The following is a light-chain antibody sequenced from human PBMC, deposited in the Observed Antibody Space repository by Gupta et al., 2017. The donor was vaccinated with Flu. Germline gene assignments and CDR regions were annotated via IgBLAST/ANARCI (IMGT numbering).Light chain of an antibody. CDR3: SYYTNDNTVVV. J-gene: IGLJ2*01. CDR2: EVS. CDR1: SSDIGGYDD. V-gene: IGLV2-14*01. Sequence: IAIYSTGTSSDIGGYDDVYWYQQHPGNAPKLILFEVSRRHAGISDRFSGSRSGNTASLTIXGXLAEDEXFYYCSYYTNDNTVVVFGGGTKVTVL.